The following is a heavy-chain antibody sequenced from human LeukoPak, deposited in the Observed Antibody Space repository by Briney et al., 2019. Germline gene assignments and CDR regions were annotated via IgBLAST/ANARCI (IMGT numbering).Heavy chain of an antibody. V-gene: IGHV3-48*01. CDR2: ISSSCSTT. D-gene: IGHD3-3*01. CDR1: GFTFSSYS. J-gene: IGHJ4*02. CDR3: ASYDFRVDY. Sequence: GGSLRLSCAASGFTFSSYSMNWVRQAPGQGLEWVSYISSSCSTTYYADSVKGRFTISRDNAKNSLYLQMNSLRAEDTAVYYCASYDFRVDYWGQGTLVTVSS.